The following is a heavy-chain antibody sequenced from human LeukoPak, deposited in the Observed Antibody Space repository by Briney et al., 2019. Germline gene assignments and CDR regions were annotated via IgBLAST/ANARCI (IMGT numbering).Heavy chain of an antibody. CDR1: GFTFSSYA. CDR2: ISYDGSNK. V-gene: IGHV3-30*01. Sequence: SERSLRLSCAASGFTFSSYAMHWVRQAPGKGLEWVAVISYDGSNKYYADSVKGRFTISRDNSKNTLYLQMNSLRAEDTAVYYCAREEDRYFDYWGQGTLVTVSS. J-gene: IGHJ4*02. CDR3: AREEDRYFDY.